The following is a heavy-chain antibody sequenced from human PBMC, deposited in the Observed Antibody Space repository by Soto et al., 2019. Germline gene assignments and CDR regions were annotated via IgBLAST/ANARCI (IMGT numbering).Heavy chain of an antibody. J-gene: IGHJ5*02. CDR1: GGTFSSYA. Sequence: QVQLVQSGAEVKKPGSSVKVSCKASGGTFSSYAISWVRQAPGQGLEWMGGIIPIFGTANYAQKFQGRVTITADESTSTAYMELSSLSSEDTAVYYCARGGKNYYDSSGYYYWFDPWGQGTLVTVSS. D-gene: IGHD3-22*01. V-gene: IGHV1-69*01. CDR3: ARGGKNYYDSSGYYYWFDP. CDR2: IIPIFGTA.